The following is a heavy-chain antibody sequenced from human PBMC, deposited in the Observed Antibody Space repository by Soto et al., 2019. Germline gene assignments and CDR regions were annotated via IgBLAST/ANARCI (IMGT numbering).Heavy chain of an antibody. Sequence: LETLSLTCTVSGGSISSYYWSWIRQPPGKGLEWIGYIYYSGSTNYNPSLKSRVTISVDTSKNQFSLKLSSVTAADTAVYYCARSTRREPIKYSSSWYGVRWFDPWGQGTLVTVPS. D-gene: IGHD6-13*01. CDR3: ARSTRREPIKYSSSWYGVRWFDP. J-gene: IGHJ5*02. CDR2: IYYSGST. CDR1: GGSISSYY. V-gene: IGHV4-59*01.